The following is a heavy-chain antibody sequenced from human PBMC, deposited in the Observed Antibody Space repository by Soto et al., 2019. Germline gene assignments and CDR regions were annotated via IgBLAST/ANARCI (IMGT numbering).Heavy chain of an antibody. J-gene: IGHJ6*02. CDR3: ARVXAVAGTSLLYYYYGMDV. CDR2: IIPIFGTA. CDR1: GGTFSSYA. Sequence: SVKVSCKASGGTFSSYAISWVRQAPGQGLEWMGGIIPIFGTANYAQKFQGRVTITADESTSTAYMELSSLRSEDTAVYYCARVXAVAGTSLLYYYYGMDVWGQGTTVTVSS. V-gene: IGHV1-69*13. D-gene: IGHD6-19*01.